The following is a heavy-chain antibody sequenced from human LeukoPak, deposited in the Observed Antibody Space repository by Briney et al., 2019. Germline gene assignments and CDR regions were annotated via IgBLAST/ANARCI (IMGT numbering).Heavy chain of an antibody. CDR1: GFTFSSYG. D-gene: IGHD1-26*01. CDR2: ITGNGDYT. V-gene: IGHV3-23*01. Sequence: PGGSLRLSCTASGFTFSSYGMHWVRQAPGKGLEWVSAITGNGDYTDYADSVKGRFTISRDNSKNTAYLQMNSLRSEDTAVYYCAKRSGINYGFFDSWGQGTLVTVSS. CDR3: AKRSGINYGFFDS. J-gene: IGHJ4*02.